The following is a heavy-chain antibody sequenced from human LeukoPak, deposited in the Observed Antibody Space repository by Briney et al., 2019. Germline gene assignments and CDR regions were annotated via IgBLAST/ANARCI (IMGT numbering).Heavy chain of an antibody. D-gene: IGHD2-8*01. Sequence: SETLPPTCTLSGGSMRSYYWVWIRQPPGKGLEWIGYIYYSGSTDYNPSLKSRVTTSVDTSKNQFSLKMSSVTAADTAVYYCARAPNGFGAFDIWGPGTLVTVSS. J-gene: IGHJ3*02. V-gene: IGHV4-59*01. CDR1: GGSMRSYY. CDR3: ARAPNGFGAFDI. CDR2: IYYSGST.